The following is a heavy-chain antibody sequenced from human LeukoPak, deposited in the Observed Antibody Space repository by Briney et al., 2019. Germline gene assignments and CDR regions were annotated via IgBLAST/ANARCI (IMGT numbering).Heavy chain of an antibody. Sequence: ASVKVSCKASGYTFTGYYMHWVRQAPGQGLEWMGRINPNSGGTNYAQKFQGRVTMTRDTSISTAYMVLSRLRSDDTAVYYCARGIYDSSDFEYFQHWGQGTLVTVSS. CDR3: ARGIYDSSDFEYFQH. V-gene: IGHV1-2*06. CDR2: INPNSGGT. J-gene: IGHJ1*01. CDR1: GYTFTGYY. D-gene: IGHD3-22*01.